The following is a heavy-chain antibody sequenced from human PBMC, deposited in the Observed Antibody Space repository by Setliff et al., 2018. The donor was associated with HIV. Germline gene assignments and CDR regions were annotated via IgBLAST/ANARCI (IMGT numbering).Heavy chain of an antibody. CDR2: FDPEDGPDDGQT. J-gene: IGHJ4*02. Sequence: ASVKVSCTVSGSSLTELSIHWVRQTPGKGLQWMGGFDPEDGPDDGQTIYARKFQGRVIMTEDTSTDTAYMVLARLTSEDTAVYFCVTVGPTGAYFHDWGQGTLVTVSS. CDR1: GSSLTELS. CDR3: VTVGPTGAYFHD. D-gene: IGHD1-26*01. V-gene: IGHV1-24*01.